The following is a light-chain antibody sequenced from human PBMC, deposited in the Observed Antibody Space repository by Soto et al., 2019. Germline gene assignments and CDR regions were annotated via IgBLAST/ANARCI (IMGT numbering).Light chain of an antibody. CDR3: QQDYNSLP. CDR2: AAY. V-gene: IGKV1-6*01. Sequence: AIQMTQSPSSLSASVGDRVTITCRASQGIRNDLGWYQQKPGKAPKLLIYAAYSLQSGVPSRLSGSGSGTDFTLTISSLQPEDFATYYCQQDYNSLPFGGGTKVQIK. J-gene: IGKJ4*01. CDR1: QGIRND.